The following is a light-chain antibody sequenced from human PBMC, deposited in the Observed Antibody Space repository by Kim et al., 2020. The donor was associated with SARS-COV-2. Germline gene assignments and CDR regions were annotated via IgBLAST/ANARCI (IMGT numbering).Light chain of an antibody. CDR1: QSVGSNF. V-gene: IGKV3-20*01. CDR2: GAS. J-gene: IGKJ4*01. CDR3: QQYGNSPLT. Sequence: SPGERVTLSCRASQSVGSNFLVWYQQKPGQAPRLLIYGASSRATGIPDRFSGSGSGTHFTLTITRLEPEDFAVYYCQQYGNSPLTFGGGTKVDIK.